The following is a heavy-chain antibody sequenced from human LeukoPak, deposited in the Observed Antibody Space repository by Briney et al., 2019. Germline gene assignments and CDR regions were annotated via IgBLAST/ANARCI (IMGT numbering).Heavy chain of an antibody. D-gene: IGHD3-10*01. CDR2: IKQDGSEK. Sequence: GGSLRLSCAASGFTFSSYWMSWVRPAPGKGLEWVANIKQDGSEKYYVDSVKGRFTISRDNSKKTMYLQMNSLRAEDTAVYYCARFEGSQTLDYWGQGTLVTVSS. J-gene: IGHJ4*02. CDR3: ARFEGSQTLDY. CDR1: GFTFSSYW. V-gene: IGHV3-7*01.